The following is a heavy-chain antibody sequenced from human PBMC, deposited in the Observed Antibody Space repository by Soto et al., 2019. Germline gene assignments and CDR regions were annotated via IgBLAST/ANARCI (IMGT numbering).Heavy chain of an antibody. J-gene: IGHJ6*02. V-gene: IGHV4-31*03. CDR2: IYYSGST. CDR3: ARVCGGDCHYGMDV. D-gene: IGHD2-21*02. Sequence: QVQLQESGPGLVKPSQTLSLTCTVSGGSISSGGYYWSWIRQHPGKGLEWIGYIYYSGSTYYNPSLKSRVTISVDTSNNHFSLKLSSVTAADTAVYYCARVCGGDCHYGMDVWGQGTTVTVSS. CDR1: GGSISSGGYY.